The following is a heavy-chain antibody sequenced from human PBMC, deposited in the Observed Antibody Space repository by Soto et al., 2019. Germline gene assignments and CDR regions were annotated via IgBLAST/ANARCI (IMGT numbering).Heavy chain of an antibody. CDR3: IRRLEYSTIWYVEY. V-gene: IGHV3-73*01. Sequence: VGSLRLSCASSVFTFSAATLHCVRHSPGKCLEWIGRIRSKVPYATVDAASVQGRFTISRDDSKNTAYLLMSSLKVEDTAVYYCIRRLEYSTIWYVEYWGQGTLVIVSS. CDR1: VFTFSAAT. CDR2: IRSKVPYAT. D-gene: IGHD2-2*01. J-gene: IGHJ4*02.